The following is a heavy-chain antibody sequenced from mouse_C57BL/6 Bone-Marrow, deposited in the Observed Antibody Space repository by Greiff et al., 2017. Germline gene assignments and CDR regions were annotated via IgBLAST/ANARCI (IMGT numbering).Heavy chain of an antibody. CDR3: ARRPLLDY. CDR2: ISSGSSTI. J-gene: IGHJ4*01. V-gene: IGHV5-17*01. CDR1: GFTFSDYG. Sequence: EVHLVESGGGLVKPGGSLKLSCAASGFTFSDYGMHWVRQAPEKGLAWVAYISSGSSTIYYADTVKGRFTISRDNAKNTLFLQMTSLRSEDTAMYYCARRPLLDYWGQGTSVTVSS.